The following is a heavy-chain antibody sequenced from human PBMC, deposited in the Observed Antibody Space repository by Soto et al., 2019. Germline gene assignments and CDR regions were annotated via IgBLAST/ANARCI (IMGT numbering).Heavy chain of an antibody. J-gene: IGHJ5*02. CDR1: GFTFSSYG. CDR3: AKGLSRMIVVATQRFDP. CDR2: MSYDGSNE. V-gene: IGHV3-30*18. Sequence: GGSLRLSCSASGFTFSSYGMHWVRQAPGKGLEWVAVMSYDGSNEYYADSVKGRFNISRDNSKNTVYLQMNSLRAEDTAVYYCAKGLSRMIVVATQRFDPWGKGTLVTVSS. D-gene: IGHD3-22*01.